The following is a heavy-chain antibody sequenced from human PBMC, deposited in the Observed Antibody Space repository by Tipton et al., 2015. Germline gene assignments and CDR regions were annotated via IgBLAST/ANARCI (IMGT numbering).Heavy chain of an antibody. V-gene: IGHV4-59*01. CDR2: IYYSGSA. D-gene: IGHD3-3*01. Sequence: TLSLTCTVSGGSISHYYWSWIRQPPGQGLEWIGYIYYSGSATYNPSLKSRVTISVDTSKNQFSLRLTSVTAADTAVYYCAKGRYDFWSGYWYFDYWGHGTLVTVPS. CDR1: GGSISHYY. CDR3: AKGRYDFWSGYWYFDY. J-gene: IGHJ4*01.